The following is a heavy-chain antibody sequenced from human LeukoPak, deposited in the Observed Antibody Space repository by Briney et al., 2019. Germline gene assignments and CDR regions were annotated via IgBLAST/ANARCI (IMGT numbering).Heavy chain of an antibody. V-gene: IGHV1-69*04. D-gene: IGHD3-9*01. Sequence: AVKVSCKACGCTFSRYAISWVRQAAGQGLDWMGRIIPILGIATYAQKFQGRVTVTADKSTSTAYMELSSLTSEHTAVYYCASKPDYDILTGYSGWFDPWGQGTLVTVSS. CDR1: GCTFSRYA. CDR3: ASKPDYDILTGYSGWFDP. J-gene: IGHJ5*02. CDR2: IIPILGIA.